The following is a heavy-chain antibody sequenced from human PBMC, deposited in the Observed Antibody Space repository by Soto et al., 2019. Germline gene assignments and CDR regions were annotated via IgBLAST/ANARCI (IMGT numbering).Heavy chain of an antibody. Sequence: QVQLVESGGGVVQPGRSLRLSCAASGFTFSSYAMHWVRQAPGKGLEWVAVISYDGSNKYYADSVKGRFTISIDNSKNTLYLQMNSLRAEDTAVYYCARDSTVTTVPNFFDYWGQGTLVTVSS. J-gene: IGHJ4*02. CDR1: GFTFSSYA. CDR3: ARDSTVTTVPNFFDY. CDR2: ISYDGSNK. V-gene: IGHV3-30-3*01. D-gene: IGHD4-17*01.